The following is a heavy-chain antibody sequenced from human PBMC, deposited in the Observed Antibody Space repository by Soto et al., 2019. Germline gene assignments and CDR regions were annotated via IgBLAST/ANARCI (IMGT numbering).Heavy chain of an antibody. CDR3: ATSEGRDGYSFDY. Sequence: SVKVSCKASGVTFNRQDMRWVREAPGQVLEWMGGIIPMFGTPHYAEKFQDRVTIAADESTGTAYLELSSLTSEHTAVYYCATSEGRDGYSFDYWGPGTLVTVSS. CDR2: IIPMFGTP. J-gene: IGHJ4*02. CDR1: GVTFNRQD. D-gene: IGHD5-12*01. V-gene: IGHV1-69*13.